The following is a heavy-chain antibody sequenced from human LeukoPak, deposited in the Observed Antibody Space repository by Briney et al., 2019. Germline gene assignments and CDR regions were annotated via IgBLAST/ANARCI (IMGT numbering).Heavy chain of an antibody. CDR1: GYTFSTYW. J-gene: IGHJ5*02. V-gene: IGHV5-51*01. Sequence: GESLKISCEAFGYTFSTYWVGWVRQVPGKGLEWMGIIYPGDSDTRYSPSFQGQVTISADKSISTAYLQWSSLKASDTAMYYCARLLLLDIVVVPAAPAYPWGQGTLVTVSS. D-gene: IGHD2-2*03. CDR3: ARLLLLDIVVVPAAPAYP. CDR2: IYPGDSDT.